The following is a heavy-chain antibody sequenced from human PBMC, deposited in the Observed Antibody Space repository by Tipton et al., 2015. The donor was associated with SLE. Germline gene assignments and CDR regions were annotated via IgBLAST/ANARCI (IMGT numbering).Heavy chain of an antibody. V-gene: IGHV4-4*07. J-gene: IGHJ4*02. CDR3: AREPEQSLFDY. D-gene: IGHD6-19*01. Sequence: TLSLTCTVSGGSISSYYWSWIRQPAGKGLEWFGRIYTSGSTNYNPSLKSRVTISVDTSKNQFSLKLSSVTAADTAVYYCAREPEQSLFDYWGQGTLVTVSS. CDR1: GGSISSYY. CDR2: IYTSGST.